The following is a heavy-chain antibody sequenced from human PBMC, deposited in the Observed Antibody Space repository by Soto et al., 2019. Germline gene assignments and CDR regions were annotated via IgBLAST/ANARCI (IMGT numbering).Heavy chain of an antibody. V-gene: IGHV4-39*07. Sequence: SETLSLTCTVSGGSISSGPYSWGWIRQPPGEGLEWIGTFHYSENTYYNPSLESRVTISVDTSKNQFSLKVSSVTVADTAVYYCARDVGPLWFGELNWFDPWGQGTLVTVSS. D-gene: IGHD3-10*01. CDR3: ARDVGPLWFGELNWFDP. CDR1: GGSISSGPYS. J-gene: IGHJ5*02. CDR2: FHYSENT.